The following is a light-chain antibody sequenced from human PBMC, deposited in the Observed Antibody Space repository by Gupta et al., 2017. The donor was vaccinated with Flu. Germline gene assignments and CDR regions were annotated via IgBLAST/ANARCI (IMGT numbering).Light chain of an antibody. CDR2: KAS. Sequence: DIQMTQSPSTLSASVGDRVTITCRASQSISSWLAWYQQKPGKAPKLLIYKASNLESGVPSRFSGSGSGTEFTLTISSLQPDDFATYYCQQYKSYWTFGQGTXVEIK. J-gene: IGKJ1*01. CDR1: QSISSW. CDR3: QQYKSYWT. V-gene: IGKV1-5*03.